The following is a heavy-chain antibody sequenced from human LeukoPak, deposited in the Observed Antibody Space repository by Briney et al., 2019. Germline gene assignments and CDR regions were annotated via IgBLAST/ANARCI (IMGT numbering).Heavy chain of an antibody. CDR1: GFPFSIFP. CDR3: ARVYCVADCSNTYYYGMDV. CDR2: ISYYGNHQ. Sequence: GVSVRLSCAVSGFPFSIFPMLCVRESTGKALEWVAAISYYGNHQYYADSVKGRFTISRHNSNNALFLQLNSLSPDATAVFQCARVYCVADCSNTYYYGMDVWGQGTTVTVSS. J-gene: IGHJ6*02. D-gene: IGHD2-21*02. V-gene: IGHV3-30*04.